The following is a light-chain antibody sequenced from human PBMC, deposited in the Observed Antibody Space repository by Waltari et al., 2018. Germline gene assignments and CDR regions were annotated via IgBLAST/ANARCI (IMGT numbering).Light chain of an antibody. CDR3: QQSFSYPVT. J-gene: IGKJ4*01. V-gene: IGKV1-5*03. Sequence: EMQMTQSPSTLSASVGDRVTITCRSSQGLARWVAGYQHKPGRAPKVLISRASTLQSGVSSRFRGSESGTEFTLTISSLQPDDFATYYCQQSFSYPVTFGGGTKVEIK. CDR2: RAS. CDR1: QGLARW.